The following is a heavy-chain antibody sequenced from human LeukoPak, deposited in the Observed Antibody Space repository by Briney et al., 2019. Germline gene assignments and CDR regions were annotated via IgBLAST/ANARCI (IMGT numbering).Heavy chain of an antibody. CDR2: IDWDDDK. J-gene: IGHJ3*02. V-gene: IGHV2-70*11. CDR1: GFSLSTSGMC. CDR3: ARTPWEPPWFAFDI. D-gene: IGHD1-26*01. Sequence: SGPTLVNPTQTLTLTCTFSGFSLSTSGMCVSWIRQPPGKALEWLARIDWDDDKYYSTSLKTRLTISKDTSKNQVVLTMTNLDPVDTATYYCARTPWEPPWFAFDIWGQGTMVTVSS.